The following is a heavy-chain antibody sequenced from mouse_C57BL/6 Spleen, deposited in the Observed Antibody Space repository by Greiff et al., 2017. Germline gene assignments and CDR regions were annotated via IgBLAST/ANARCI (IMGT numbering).Heavy chain of an antibody. CDR2: IWSGGST. Sequence: VQLQQSGPGLVQPSQSLSITCTVSGFSLTSYGVHWVRQSPGKGLEWLGVIWSGGSTDYNAAFISSMSISKDNSKSQVFFKMNSLHAAATAIYYCAREWRLWYYFDYWGQGTTLTVSS. CDR3: AREWRLWYYFDY. CDR1: GFSLTSYG. V-gene: IGHV2-2*01. J-gene: IGHJ2*01. D-gene: IGHD1-1*02.